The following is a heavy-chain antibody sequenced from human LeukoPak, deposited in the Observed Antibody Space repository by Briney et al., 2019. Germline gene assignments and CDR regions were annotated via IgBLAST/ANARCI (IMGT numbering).Heavy chain of an antibody. CDR1: GFTFSDYV. CDR3: ARWPGDTFDV. J-gene: IGHJ3*01. V-gene: IGHV3-64*01. Sequence: GGSLRLSCAASGFTFSDYVMHWVRQAPGRGLEYVAAISGAGDFAYYANSVRGRFTISRDNSKNTLFLHMGSLRTEDMAVYYCARWPGDTFDVWGQGTMVTVS. CDR2: ISGAGDFA.